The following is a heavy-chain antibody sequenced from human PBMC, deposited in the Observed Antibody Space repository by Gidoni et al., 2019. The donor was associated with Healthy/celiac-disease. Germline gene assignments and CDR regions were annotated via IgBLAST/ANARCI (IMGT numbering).Heavy chain of an antibody. CDR1: GSTFDDYA. J-gene: IGHJ6*02. D-gene: IGHD4-17*01. CDR3: AKGDYARYYYGMDV. V-gene: IGHV3-9*01. Sequence: EVQLVESGGGLVQPGRSLRLSCAASGSTFDDYAMHWVRQAPGKGLEWVSGISWNSGSIGYADSVKGRFTISRDNAKNSLYLQMNSLRAEDTALYYCAKGDYARYYYGMDVWGQGTTVTVSS. CDR2: ISWNSGSI.